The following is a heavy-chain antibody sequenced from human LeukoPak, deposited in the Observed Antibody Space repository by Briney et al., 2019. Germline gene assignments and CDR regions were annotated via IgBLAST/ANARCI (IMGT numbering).Heavy chain of an antibody. CDR3: ARDRWFAP. CDR1: GGSISSGGNY. J-gene: IGHJ5*02. Sequence: PSETLSLTCTVSGGSISSGGNYWSWIRQHPGKGLEWIGYIYYSGSTYYNPSLKSRVTISLATSKNQFTLKLTSVTAADTAVYYCARDRWFAPWGQGTLVTVSS. CDR2: IYYSGST. V-gene: IGHV4-31*03.